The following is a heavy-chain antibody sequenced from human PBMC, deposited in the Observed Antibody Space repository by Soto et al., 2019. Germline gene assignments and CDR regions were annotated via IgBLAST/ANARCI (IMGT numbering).Heavy chain of an antibody. J-gene: IGHJ5*02. D-gene: IGHD2-21*02. Sequence: GESLKISCKGFGYSFTNYWITWVRQMPGKGLEWMGRIDPSDSYTNYSPSFQGHVTISVDKSISTAYLQWSSLKASDTAIYYCARPPRGKSDFGPWGQGTLVTVSS. V-gene: IGHV5-10-1*01. CDR1: GYSFTNYW. CDR3: ARPPRGKSDFGP. CDR2: IDPSDSYT.